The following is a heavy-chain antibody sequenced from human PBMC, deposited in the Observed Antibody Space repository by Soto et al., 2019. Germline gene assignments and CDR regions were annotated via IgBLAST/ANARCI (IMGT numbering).Heavy chain of an antibody. CDR2: MYTSGNT. J-gene: IGHJ6*02. V-gene: IGHV4-4*07. D-gene: IGHD6-19*01. CDR3: ARMYNSGYYRHEGDYYFYGLDV. Sequence: QVQLQESGPGLVKPSETLSVTCSVSGASIRDYYWSWIRQPAGKGLAWIGRMYTSGNTKYNPSLKSRLTMSTETSVNQFSLTLRSVTAADTAIYFCARMYNSGYYRHEGDYYFYGLDVWGQGTTVTVSS. CDR1: GASIRDYY.